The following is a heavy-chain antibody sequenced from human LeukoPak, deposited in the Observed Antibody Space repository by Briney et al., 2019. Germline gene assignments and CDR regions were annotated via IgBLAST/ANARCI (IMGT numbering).Heavy chain of an antibody. Sequence: GGSLRLSCAASGFTFDDYGMSWVRHAPGKGLEWVSGINWNGGSTGYADSVKGRFPISRDNAKISLYLQMNSLRAEDTALYYCARGRRGGYSSSWSTFDYWGQGTLVTVSS. D-gene: IGHD6-13*01. CDR3: ARGRRGGYSSSWSTFDY. CDR2: INWNGGST. J-gene: IGHJ4*02. V-gene: IGHV3-20*04. CDR1: GFTFDDYG.